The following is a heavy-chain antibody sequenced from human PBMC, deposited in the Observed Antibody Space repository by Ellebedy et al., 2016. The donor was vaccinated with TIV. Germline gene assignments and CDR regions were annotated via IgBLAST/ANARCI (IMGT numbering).Heavy chain of an antibody. CDR2: IYTSGST. D-gene: IGHD3-16*01. Sequence: SETLSLXCTVSGGSISSSSYYWSWIRQPAGKGLEWIGRIYTSGSTNYNPSLKSRVTMSVDTSKNQFSLKLSSVTAADTAVYYCARTRGFNWFDPWGQGTLVTVSS. V-gene: IGHV4-61*02. CDR1: GGSISSSSYY. J-gene: IGHJ5*02. CDR3: ARTRGFNWFDP.